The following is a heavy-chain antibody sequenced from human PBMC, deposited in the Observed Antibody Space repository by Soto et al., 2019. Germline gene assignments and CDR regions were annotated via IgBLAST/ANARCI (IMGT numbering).Heavy chain of an antibody. J-gene: IGHJ4*02. V-gene: IGHV4-61*08. Sequence: PSETLSLTCPVSGGSIRSGDYYWSWIRQPPGKGLEWIGYIYYSGSTNYNPSLKSRVTISVDTSKNQFSLKLSSVTAADTAVYYCARRYGGNLDYWGQGTLVTVSS. CDR1: GGSIRSGDYY. CDR3: ARRYGGNLDY. CDR2: IYYSGST. D-gene: IGHD1-26*01.